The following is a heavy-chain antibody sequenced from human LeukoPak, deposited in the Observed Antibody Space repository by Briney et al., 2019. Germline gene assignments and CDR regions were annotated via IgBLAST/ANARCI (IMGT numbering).Heavy chain of an antibody. V-gene: IGHV4-34*01. D-gene: IGHD2-15*01. CDR3: ARDRLGVVVD. CDR2: INHSGST. Sequence: SETLSLTCAVYGGSFSGYYWSWIRQPPGKGLEWIGEINHSGSTNYNPSLKSRVTISVDTSKNQFSLKLSSVTAADTAVYYCARDRLGVVVDWGQGTLVTVSS. CDR1: GGSFSGYY. J-gene: IGHJ4*02.